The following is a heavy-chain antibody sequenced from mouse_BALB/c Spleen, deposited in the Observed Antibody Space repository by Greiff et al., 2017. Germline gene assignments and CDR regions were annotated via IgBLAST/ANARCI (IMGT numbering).Heavy chain of an antibody. J-gene: IGHJ4*01. CDR1: GYTFTSYV. D-gene: IGHD2-10*01. CDR2: INPYNDGT. CDR3: ARWPTMTDYYAMDY. V-gene: IGHV1-14*01. Sequence: VQLQQSGPELVKPGASVKMSCKASGYTFTSYVMHWVKQKPGQGLEWIGYINPYNDGTKYNEKFKGKATLTSDKSSSTAYMELSSLTSEDSAVYYCARWPTMTDYYAMDYWGQGTSVTVSS.